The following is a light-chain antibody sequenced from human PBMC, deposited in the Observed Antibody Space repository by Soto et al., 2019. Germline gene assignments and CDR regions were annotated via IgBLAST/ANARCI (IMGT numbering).Light chain of an antibody. CDR2: AAS. CDR1: QSIANY. V-gene: IGKV1-39*01. CDR3: HQRFSPPLT. J-gene: IGKJ4*01. Sequence: DIQMTQSPSSLSASVGDRVTITCRASQSIANYLNWYQQKPGTAPKLLIFAASSLQSGVPSRLSGSGSGTGFTLTISSLQPEDFATYYCHQRFSPPLTFGGGTKVDIK.